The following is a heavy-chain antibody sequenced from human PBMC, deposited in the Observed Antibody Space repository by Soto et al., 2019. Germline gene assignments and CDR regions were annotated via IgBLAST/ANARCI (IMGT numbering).Heavy chain of an antibody. CDR1: GGSFSGYY. CDR2: INHSGST. Sequence: PSETLSLTCAVYGGSFSGYYWSWIRQPPGKGLEWIGEINHSGSTNYNPSLKSRVTISVDTSKNQFSLKLSPVTAADTAVYYCARGALRFLEWLYFDYWGQGTLVTVSS. CDR3: ARGALRFLEWLYFDY. V-gene: IGHV4-34*01. J-gene: IGHJ4*02. D-gene: IGHD3-3*01.